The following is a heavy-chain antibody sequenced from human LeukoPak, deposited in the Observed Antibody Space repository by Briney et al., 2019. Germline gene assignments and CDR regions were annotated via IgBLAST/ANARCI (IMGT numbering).Heavy chain of an antibody. J-gene: IGHJ4*02. D-gene: IGHD1-26*01. CDR2: ISYDGSNK. V-gene: IGHV3-30*18. Sequence: GGSLRLSCAASGFTFSNYGMHWVRQAPGKGLEWVAVISYDGSNKYYADSVKGRFTISRDNSKNTLYLQMNSLRAEDTAMYYCAKNSGSTALWGQGILVTVSS. CDR1: GFTFSNYG. CDR3: AKNSGSTAL.